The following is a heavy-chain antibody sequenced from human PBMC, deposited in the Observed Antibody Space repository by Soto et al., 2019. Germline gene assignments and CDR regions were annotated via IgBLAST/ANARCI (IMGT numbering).Heavy chain of an antibody. J-gene: IGHJ4*02. CDR3: AKGGRQWLVTSDFNY. Sequence: VQLVESGGGVVQPGRSLRLSCAASGFTFSDYAMHWVRQAPGKGLEWVAVVSHDGRNTHYADSVKGRFTISRDSSKNTVSPEMTSLRADDTAVYYFAKGGRQWLVTSDFNYWGQGALVTVPS. CDR2: VSHDGRNT. D-gene: IGHD6-19*01. V-gene: IGHV3-30*18. CDR1: GFTFSDYA.